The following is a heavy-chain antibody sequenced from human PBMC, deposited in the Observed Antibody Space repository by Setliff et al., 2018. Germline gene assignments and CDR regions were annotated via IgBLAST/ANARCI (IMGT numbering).Heavy chain of an antibody. J-gene: IGHJ4*02. Sequence: GESLKISCKTSGYIFNNYWIVWVRQLPGKGLECMGIIYPGDSDIRYSPSFEGQVTISADKSISTAYLYWSSLKASDTAMYYCARPREGYKSFQYWGQGTQVTVSS. V-gene: IGHV5-51*01. D-gene: IGHD5-12*01. CDR3: ARPREGYKSFQY. CDR2: IYPGDSDI. CDR1: GYIFNNYW.